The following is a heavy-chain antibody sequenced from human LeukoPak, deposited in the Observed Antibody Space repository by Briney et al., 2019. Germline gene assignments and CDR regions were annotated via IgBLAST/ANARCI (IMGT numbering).Heavy chain of an antibody. CDR3: AKDWAARPYWYFDL. V-gene: IGHV3-23*01. CDR2: ISGSGDST. D-gene: IGHD6-6*01. J-gene: IGHJ2*01. Sequence: GGSLRLSCAASGFTFSSYAMSWVRQAPGKGLEWVSAISGSGDSTYYADSVKGRFTISRDNSKNTLYLQMDSLRAEDTAVYYCAKDWAARPYWYFDLWGRGTLVTVSS. CDR1: GFTFSSYA.